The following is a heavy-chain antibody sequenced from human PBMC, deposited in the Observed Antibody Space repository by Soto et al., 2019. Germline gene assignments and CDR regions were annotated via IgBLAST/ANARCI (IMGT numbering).Heavy chain of an antibody. D-gene: IGHD4-17*01. J-gene: IGHJ3*02. CDR2: IWYDGSNK. CDR1: GFTFSSYG. CDR3: ARTVYGDYEGAFEI. V-gene: IGHV3-33*01. Sequence: QVQLVESGGGVVQPGRSLRLSCAASGFTFSSYGMHWVRQAPGKGLEWVAVIWYDGSNKYYADSVKGRFTISRDNSKNTLYLQMNSLRAEDTAVYYCARTVYGDYEGAFEIWGQGTMVTVSS.